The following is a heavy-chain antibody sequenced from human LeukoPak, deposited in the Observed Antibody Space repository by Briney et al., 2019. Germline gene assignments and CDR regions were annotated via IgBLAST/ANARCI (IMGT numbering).Heavy chain of an antibody. CDR2: ISSSSSTI. Sequence: PGGSLRLSCAASGFTFSSYSMNWVRQAPGKGLEWVSYISSSSSTIYYADSVKGRFTISRDNAKNSLYLQMNSLRAEDTAVYYCARVGGEGGRYGFYYYYYMDVWGKGTTVTISS. V-gene: IGHV3-48*01. CDR3: ARVGGEGGRYGFYYYYYMDV. J-gene: IGHJ6*03. CDR1: GFTFSSYS. D-gene: IGHD4-17*01.